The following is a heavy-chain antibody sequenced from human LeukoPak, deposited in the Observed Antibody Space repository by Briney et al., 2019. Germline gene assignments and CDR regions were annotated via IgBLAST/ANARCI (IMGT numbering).Heavy chain of an antibody. CDR2: INPSGGST. CDR3: ARYSKVGYYYYGMDV. D-gene: IGHD6-13*01. V-gene: IGHV1-46*01. J-gene: IGHJ6*02. Sequence: ASVKVSCKAAGYIFTSYYMHWVRQAPGQGLEWMGVINPSGGSTSYAQKFQGRVTMTRDTSTSTVYMELSSLRSEDTAVYYCARYSKVGYYYYGMDVWGQGTTVTVSS. CDR1: GYIFTSYY.